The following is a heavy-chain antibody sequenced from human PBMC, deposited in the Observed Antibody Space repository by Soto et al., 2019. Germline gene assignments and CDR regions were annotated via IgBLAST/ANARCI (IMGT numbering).Heavy chain of an antibody. V-gene: IGHV1-69*01. CDR3: ARVGPSGYYYDRSAFGGVNWFDT. D-gene: IGHD3-22*01. CDR1: GGTFSSYA. Sequence: QVQLVQSGAEVKKPGSSVKVSCKASGGTFSSYAISWVRQAPGQGLEWMGGIIPSFGTANYAQKFQGRVTITGEESTSKAYMERSSLRSADTAVYYCARVGPSGYYYDRSAFGGVNWFDTWGQGTLVTVSS. CDR2: IIPSFGTA. J-gene: IGHJ5*02.